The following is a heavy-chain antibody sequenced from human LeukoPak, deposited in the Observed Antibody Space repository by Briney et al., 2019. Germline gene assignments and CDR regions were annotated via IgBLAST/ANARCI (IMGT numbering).Heavy chain of an antibody. V-gene: IGHV1-69*04. D-gene: IGHD2-15*01. Sequence: GASVKVSCKASGGTFTSYAISWVRQAPGQGLEWMGRIIPIFGIANYAQKFQGRVTITADKSTSTAYMELSSLRSEDTAVYYCAREDCSGGSCYSDWAYWGQGPLVTVSS. J-gene: IGHJ4*02. CDR2: IIPIFGIA. CDR1: GGTFTSYA. CDR3: AREDCSGGSCYSDWAY.